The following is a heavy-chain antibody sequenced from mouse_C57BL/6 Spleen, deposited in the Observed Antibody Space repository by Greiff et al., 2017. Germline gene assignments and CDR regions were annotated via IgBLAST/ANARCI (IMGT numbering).Heavy chain of an antibody. J-gene: IGHJ2*01. CDR3: ALITH. V-gene: IGHV1-69*01. D-gene: IGHD1-1*01. Sequence: QVQLQQPGAELVMPGASVKLSCKASGYTFTSYWMHWVKQRPGQGLEWIGEIDPSDSYTNYNQKFKGKSTLTVDKSSSTAYMRLSSLTSEDPAVYYCALITHWGQGTTLAVSS. CDR1: GYTFTSYW. CDR2: IDPSDSYT.